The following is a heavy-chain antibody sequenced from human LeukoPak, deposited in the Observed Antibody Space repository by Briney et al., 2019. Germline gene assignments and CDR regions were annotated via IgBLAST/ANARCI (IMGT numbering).Heavy chain of an antibody. Sequence: ASVKVSCKASGGTFISYAISWVRQAPGQGLEWMGGIIPIFGTANYAQKFQGRVTITADESTTTAYMELSSLRSEDTAVYYCARDRAYCSSTSCFNWFDPWGQGTLVTVSS. CDR2: IIPIFGTA. CDR3: ARDRAYCSSTSCFNWFDP. V-gene: IGHV1-69*13. J-gene: IGHJ5*02. CDR1: GGTFISYA. D-gene: IGHD2-2*01.